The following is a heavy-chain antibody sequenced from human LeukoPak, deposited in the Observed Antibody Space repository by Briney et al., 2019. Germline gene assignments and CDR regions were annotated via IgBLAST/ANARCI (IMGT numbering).Heavy chain of an antibody. J-gene: IGHJ5*02. V-gene: IGHV3-23*01. CDR1: GFTFSSYA. Sequence: GGSLRLSCAASGFTFSSYAMSWVRQAPGKGLEWVSVVSTSGDSTFYADSVKGRFTISRDNSKNTLYLQMNSLRAEDTAIYYRARAPPGLNWFDPWGQGTLVTVSS. CDR3: ARAPPGLNWFDP. CDR2: VSTSGDST.